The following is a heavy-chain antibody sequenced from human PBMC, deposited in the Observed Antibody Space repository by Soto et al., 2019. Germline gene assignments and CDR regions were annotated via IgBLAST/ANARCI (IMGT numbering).Heavy chain of an antibody. J-gene: IGHJ4*02. CDR3: ARTREYTYGLIDY. CDR2: VIPMLGKA. Sequence: QVQLVQSGAEVKKPGSSVKVSCKASGGTLSAHTINWVRQAPGQGLEWMGRVIPMLGKANYAQKLQGRVTLTADTSTSTAYKEPNSLRTDNTALYYCARTREYTYGLIDYWGQGTLVTVSS. CDR1: GGTLSAHT. V-gene: IGHV1-69*02. D-gene: IGHD5-18*01.